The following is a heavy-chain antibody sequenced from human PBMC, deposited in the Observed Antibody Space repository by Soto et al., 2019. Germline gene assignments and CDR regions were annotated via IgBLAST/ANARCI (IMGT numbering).Heavy chain of an antibody. CDR3: ARTDRDFYGLYV. CDR2: ISAAGDP. J-gene: IGHJ6*01. CDR1: GFTFRNYD. Sequence: EVQLVESGGGLVQPGGSLRLSCEASGFTFRNYDMHWVRQGKGKGLEWVSGISAAGDPDYADSVEGRFTISIENAQNSFFLQMNSLRVCDTAVYYCARTDRDFYGLYVWGQGTTVIVSS. V-gene: IGHV3-13*05.